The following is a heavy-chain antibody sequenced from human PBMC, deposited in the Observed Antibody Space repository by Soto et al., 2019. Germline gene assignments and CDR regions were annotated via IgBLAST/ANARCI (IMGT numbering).Heavy chain of an antibody. CDR1: GFTFSSYG. CDR2: ISSNGGST. V-gene: IGHV3-64*04. CDR3: AKLFHDFWSGAIYYYYMDV. Sequence: VGSLRLSCSASGFTFSSYGMHWVRQAPGKGLEYVSAISSNGGSTYYADSVKGRFTISRDNSKNTLYLQMNGLRAEDTAVYYCAKLFHDFWSGAIYYYYMDVWGKGTTVTVSS. J-gene: IGHJ6*03. D-gene: IGHD3-3*01.